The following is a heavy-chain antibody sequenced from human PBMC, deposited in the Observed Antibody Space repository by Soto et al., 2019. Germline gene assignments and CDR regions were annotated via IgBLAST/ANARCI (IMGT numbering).Heavy chain of an antibody. CDR2: IYPGDSDT. J-gene: IGHJ1*01. V-gene: IGHV5-51*01. Sequence: PGESLKISCKGSGYSFTTNWIGWVRQMPGKGLEWMGVIYPGDSDTRYSPSFQGQVAISADKSINTAYLQWSSLKASDTAMYYCARHSGVAEDGTRWGQGTLVTVSS. CDR1: GYSFTTNW. D-gene: IGHD6-13*01. CDR3: ARHSGVAEDGTR.